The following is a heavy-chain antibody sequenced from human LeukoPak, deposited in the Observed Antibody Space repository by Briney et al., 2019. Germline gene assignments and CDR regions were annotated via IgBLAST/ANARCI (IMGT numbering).Heavy chain of an antibody. V-gene: IGHV4-39*07. D-gene: IGHD5-12*01. CDR1: GGSISSSSYY. CDR2: IYYSGRT. J-gene: IGHJ4*02. Sequence: SETLSLTCTVSGGSISSSSYYWGWIRQPPGKGLEWIGSIYYSGRTYYNPSLKSRVTISVDTSKNQFSLKLSSVTAADTAVYYCARKRRGYAPFDYWGQGTLVTVSS. CDR3: ARKRRGYAPFDY.